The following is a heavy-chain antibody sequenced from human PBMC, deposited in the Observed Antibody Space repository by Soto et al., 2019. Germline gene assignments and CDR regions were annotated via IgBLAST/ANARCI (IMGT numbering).Heavy chain of an antibody. CDR1: GGSISSSSYY. V-gene: IGHV4-39*01. CDR2: IYYSGST. Sequence: QLQLQESGPGLVKPSETLSLTCTVSGGSISSSSYYWGWIRQPPGNGLEWIGSIYYSGSTYYNPYLQIRVPISEDTSKNQFSLKLSSVTAADTAVYYCPSPASGYDPLGDYWGQGTLVTVSS. D-gene: IGHD5-12*01. CDR3: PSPASGYDPLGDY. J-gene: IGHJ4*02.